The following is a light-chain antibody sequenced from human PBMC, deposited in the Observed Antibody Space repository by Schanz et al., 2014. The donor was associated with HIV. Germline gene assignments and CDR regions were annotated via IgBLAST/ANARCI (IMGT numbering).Light chain of an antibody. J-gene: IGKJ4*01. CDR2: AAS. CDR3: QQYGSFLS. Sequence: EIVLTQSPATLSLSPGERATLSCRASQSVSSNLAWYQQKSGQAPRLLIYAASTRATGIPDRFSGSGSGTDFSLTISRLEPEDFAVYYCQQYGSFLSFGGGTKVEIK. CDR1: QSVSSN. V-gene: IGKV3-20*01.